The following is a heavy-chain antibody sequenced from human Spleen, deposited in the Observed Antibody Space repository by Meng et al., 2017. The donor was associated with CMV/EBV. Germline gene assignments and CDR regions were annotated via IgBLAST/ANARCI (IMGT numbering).Heavy chain of an antibody. Sequence: ASVKVSCKASGYTFTDYFMHWVRQAPGQGLEWMGWINPNSGGTNYAQKFQGRGTMTTDTSITTAYMELSRLRSDDTAVYYCARGLRYFDPHDFDYWSQGTLVTVSS. V-gene: IGHV1-2*02. CDR1: GYTFTDYF. D-gene: IGHD3-9*01. J-gene: IGHJ4*02. CDR3: ARGLRYFDPHDFDY. CDR2: INPNSGGT.